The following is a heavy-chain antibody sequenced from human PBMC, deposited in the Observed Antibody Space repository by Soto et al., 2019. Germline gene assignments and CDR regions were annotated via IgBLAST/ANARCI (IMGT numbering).Heavy chain of an antibody. D-gene: IGHD6-19*01. CDR3: ARGRWESSGCYDY. CDR2: MFYSGSTYFSGST. Sequence: QLQLQESGPGLVKPSETLSLTCTVSGGSISSSTYYWGWIRQPPGKGLEWIGSMFYSGSTYFSGSTYYTPSLKSRVTVSVDTSKNQLSLKMNSVTAADTAVYYCARGRWESSGCYDYWGQGTLVTVSS. V-gene: IGHV4-39*01. J-gene: IGHJ4*02. CDR1: GGSISSSTYY.